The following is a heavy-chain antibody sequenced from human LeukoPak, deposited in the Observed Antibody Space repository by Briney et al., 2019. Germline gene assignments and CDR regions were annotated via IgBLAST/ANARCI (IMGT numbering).Heavy chain of an antibody. Sequence: SQTLSLTCTVSGGSISSGGYYWSWIRQHPGKGLEWIGYIYYSGSTYYNPSLKSRVTISVDTSKNQFSLKLSSVTAADTAVYYGARGQTTGTTMWFDPWGQGTLVTVSS. J-gene: IGHJ5*02. D-gene: IGHD4-17*01. V-gene: IGHV4-31*03. CDR1: GGSISSGGYY. CDR3: ARGQTTGTTMWFDP. CDR2: IYYSGST.